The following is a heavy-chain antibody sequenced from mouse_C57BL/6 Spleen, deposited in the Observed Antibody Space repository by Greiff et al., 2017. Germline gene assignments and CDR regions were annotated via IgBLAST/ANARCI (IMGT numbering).Heavy chain of an antibody. V-gene: IGHV1-4*01. J-gene: IGHJ2*02. Sequence: VQLQESGAELARPGASVKMSCKASGYTFPSYTMHWVKQRPGQGLEWIGYINPSSGYTKYNQKFKDKATLTADKSSSTAYMQLSSLTSEDSAVYYCARHVISYDYFDYWGQGTSLTVSS. CDR1: GYTFPSYT. CDR2: INPSSGYT. CDR3: ARHVISYDYFDY. D-gene: IGHD1-1*01.